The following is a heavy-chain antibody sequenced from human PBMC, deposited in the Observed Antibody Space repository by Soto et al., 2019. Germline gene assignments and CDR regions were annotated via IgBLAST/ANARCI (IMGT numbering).Heavy chain of an antibody. D-gene: IGHD2-2*01. CDR1: GFTFSDYY. CDR3: AKAPSLGYCSSTSCRGNFDY. Sequence: GGSLRLSCAASGFTFSDYYMSWIRQAPGKGLEWVSYISSSGSTIYYADSVKGRFTISRDNAKNSLYLQMNSLRAEDTAVYYCAKAPSLGYCSSTSCRGNFDYWGQGTLVTVSS. V-gene: IGHV3-11*01. CDR2: ISSSGSTI. J-gene: IGHJ4*02.